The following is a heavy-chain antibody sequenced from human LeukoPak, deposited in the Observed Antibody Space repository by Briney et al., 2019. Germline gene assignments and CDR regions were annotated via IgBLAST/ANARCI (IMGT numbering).Heavy chain of an antibody. CDR2: ISSSSSTI. CDR1: GFIFDSYS. Sequence: RSGRSLRLSCAASGFIFDSYSMNWVRQAPGKGLEWVSYISSSSSTIYYADSVKGRFTISRDNAKNSLYLQMNSLRAEDTAVYYCASGLSVWGSYRSDAFDIWGQGTMVTVSS. J-gene: IGHJ3*02. CDR3: ASGLSVWGSYRSDAFDI. V-gene: IGHV3-48*04. D-gene: IGHD3-16*02.